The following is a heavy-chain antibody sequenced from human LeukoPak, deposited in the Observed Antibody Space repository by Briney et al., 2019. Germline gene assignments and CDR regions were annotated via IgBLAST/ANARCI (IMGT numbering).Heavy chain of an antibody. V-gene: IGHV1-8*03. Sequence: ASVKVSCKASGYTFTSYYMHWVRQATGQGLEWMGWMNPNSGNTGYAQKFQGRVTITRNTSISTAYMELSSLRSEDTAVYYCARGQPDEDAFDIWGQGTMVTVSS. D-gene: IGHD1-14*01. J-gene: IGHJ3*02. CDR3: ARGQPDEDAFDI. CDR1: GYTFTSYY. CDR2: MNPNSGNT.